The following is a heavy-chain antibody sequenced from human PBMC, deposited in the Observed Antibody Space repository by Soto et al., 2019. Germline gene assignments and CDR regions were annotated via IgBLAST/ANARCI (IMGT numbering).Heavy chain of an antibody. V-gene: IGHV3-30*18. Sequence: QVQLVESGGGVVQPGRSLRLSCAASGFTFSSYGMHWVRQAPGKGLEWVAVISYDGTNKYYADSVKGRFTISRDNSKNTLYLQMNRLRAEDTAVYYCAKAVYGSGSPPDYWGQGTLVTVSS. J-gene: IGHJ4*02. CDR3: AKAVYGSGSPPDY. CDR2: ISYDGTNK. D-gene: IGHD3-10*01. CDR1: GFTFSSYG.